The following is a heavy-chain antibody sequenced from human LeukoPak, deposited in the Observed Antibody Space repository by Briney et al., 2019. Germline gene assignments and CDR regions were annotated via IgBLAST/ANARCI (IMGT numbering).Heavy chain of an antibody. J-gene: IGHJ3*02. CDR2: IDPYSGGT. V-gene: IGHV1-2*02. CDR1: GYTFIGYY. Sequence: ASVKVSCKASGYTFIGYYMHWVRQAPGQGLEWMGWIDPYSGGTHFAQRFQGRVSMTLDTSISTAYMELTRLTSDDTAVYYYARDGVAGSSDAFDIWAKGQWSPSLQ. CDR3: ARDGVAGSSDAFDI. D-gene: IGHD6-19*01.